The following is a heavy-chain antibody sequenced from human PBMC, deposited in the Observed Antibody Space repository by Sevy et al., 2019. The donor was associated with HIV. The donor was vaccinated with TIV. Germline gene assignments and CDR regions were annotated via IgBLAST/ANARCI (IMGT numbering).Heavy chain of an antibody. D-gene: IGHD1-26*01. CDR3: ARDAGVGY. CDR2: ISSSSSYI. V-gene: IGHV3-21*01. CDR1: GFTFSSYS. Sequence: GGSLRLSCAASGFTFSSYSMNWVRQAPGKGLEWVSSISSSSSYIYYEDSVKGRFTISRDNAKNSLYLQMNSLRAEDTALYYCARDAGVGYWGQGTLVTVSS. J-gene: IGHJ4*02.